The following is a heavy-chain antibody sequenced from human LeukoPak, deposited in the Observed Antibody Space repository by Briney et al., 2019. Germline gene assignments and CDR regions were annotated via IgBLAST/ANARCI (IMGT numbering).Heavy chain of an antibody. CDR1: GGTFSSYA. Sequence: SVKVSCKASGGTFSSYAISWVRQAPGQGLEWMGRIIPIFGTANYAQKFQGRVTITTDESTSTAYMELSSLRSEDTAVYYCAGGPIYPTSGDYPNYYFDYWGRGTLVTVSS. CDR2: IIPIFGTA. D-gene: IGHD1-1*01. J-gene: IGHJ4*02. V-gene: IGHV1-69*05. CDR3: AGGPIYPTSGDYPNYYFDY.